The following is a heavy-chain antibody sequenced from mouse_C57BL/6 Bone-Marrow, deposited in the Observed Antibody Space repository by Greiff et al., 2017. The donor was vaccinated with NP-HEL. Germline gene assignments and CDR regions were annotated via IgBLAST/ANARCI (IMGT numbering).Heavy chain of an antibody. Sequence: EVQLQQSGPELVKPGASVKISCKASGYSFTGYYMNWVKQSPEKSLEWIGEINPSNGGTSYNQKFKAKATLTVDKSSSTAYMQLKSLTSEDSAVYYCAKDDYDSCFAYWGQGTLVTVSA. CDR1: GYSFTGYY. CDR2: INPSNGGT. D-gene: IGHD2-4*01. CDR3: AKDDYDSCFAY. V-gene: IGHV1-42*01. J-gene: IGHJ3*01.